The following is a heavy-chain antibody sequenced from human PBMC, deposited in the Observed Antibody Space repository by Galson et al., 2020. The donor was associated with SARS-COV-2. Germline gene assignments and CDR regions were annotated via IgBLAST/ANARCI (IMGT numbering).Heavy chain of an antibody. Sequence: GGSLRLSCAASGFTFSHYAIHWVRQAPGKGLEWVAVISHDGRIEVYADSVKGRFTISRDNSENMVFLQVSSLRTDDTALYYCARDVSGGGCDIWGQGTMVTVSS. J-gene: IGHJ3*02. CDR2: ISHDGRIE. V-gene: IGHV3-30*04. D-gene: IGHD3-16*01. CDR1: GFTFSHYA. CDR3: ARDVSGGGCDI.